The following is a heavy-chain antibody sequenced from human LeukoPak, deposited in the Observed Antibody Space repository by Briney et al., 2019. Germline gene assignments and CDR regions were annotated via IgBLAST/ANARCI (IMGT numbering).Heavy chain of an antibody. D-gene: IGHD3-3*01. J-gene: IGHJ4*02. CDR3: ARAPWGRSDFWSGHPYYFDY. Sequence: SETLSLTCTVSGGSIGSYYWSWIRPPPGKGLEWVGYIYYSGSTNHNPSLKSRVTISVDTSKNQFSLKLSSVTAADTAVYYCARAPWGRSDFWSGHPYYFDYWGQGTLVTVSS. CDR2: IYYSGST. V-gene: IGHV4-59*01. CDR1: GGSIGSYY.